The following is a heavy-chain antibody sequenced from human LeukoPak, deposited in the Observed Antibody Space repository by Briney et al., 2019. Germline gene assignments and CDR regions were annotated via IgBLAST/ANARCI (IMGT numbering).Heavy chain of an antibody. CDR3: ARDQQYLWFGELLSLKYYYYGMDV. V-gene: IGHV1-18*04. Sequence: ASVKVSCKASGYTFTSYGISWVRQAPGQGLEWMGWISAYNGNTNYAQKLQGRGTMTTDTSTSTAYMELRSLRSDDTAVYYCARDQQYLWFGELLSLKYYYYGMDVWGKGTTVTVSS. D-gene: IGHD3-10*01. CDR2: ISAYNGNT. CDR1: GYTFTSYG. J-gene: IGHJ6*04.